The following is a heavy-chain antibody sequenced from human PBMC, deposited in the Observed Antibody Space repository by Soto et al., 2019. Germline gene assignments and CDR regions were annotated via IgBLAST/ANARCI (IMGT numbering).Heavy chain of an antibody. V-gene: IGHV4-59*01. D-gene: IGHD2-21*01. CDR1: GVSNSNYY. CDR2: IHNSGST. J-gene: IGHJ4*02. Sequence: SETLSLTCTVSGVSNSNYYWNWIRQPPGKRLEWIGYIHNSGSTKYNPSLKSRVTISVDTSRNQFSLQLKSLTATDTTVYYCVRGFYANAGDSTPFDYWGRGTLVTVSS. CDR3: VRGFYANAGDSTPFDY.